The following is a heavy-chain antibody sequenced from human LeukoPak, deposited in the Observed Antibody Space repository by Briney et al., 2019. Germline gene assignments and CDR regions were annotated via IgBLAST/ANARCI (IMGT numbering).Heavy chain of an antibody. CDR1: GGSISSYY. D-gene: IGHD6-13*01. V-gene: IGHV4-59*08. J-gene: IGHJ4*02. Sequence: SETLSLTCTVSGGSISSYYWSWIRQPPGKGLESIGYIYYSGSTNYNPSLKSRVTISVDTSKNQFSLKLSSVTAADTAVYYCARHEGYSSSQPFGYWGQGTLVTVSS. CDR3: ARHEGYSSSQPFGY. CDR2: IYYSGST.